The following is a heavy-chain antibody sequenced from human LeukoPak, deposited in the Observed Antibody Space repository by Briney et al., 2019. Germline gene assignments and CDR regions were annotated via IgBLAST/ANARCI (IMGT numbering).Heavy chain of an antibody. V-gene: IGHV1-18*01. CDR1: GYTFTSYG. CDR2: ISAYNGNT. CDR3: ARDSYMVGATSAKGGY. J-gene: IGHJ4*02. D-gene: IGHD1-26*01. Sequence: ASVKVSCKASGYTFTSYGISWVRQAPGQGLEWMGWISAYNGNTNYAQKLHGRVAMTTDTSTSTAYMELRSLRSDDTAVYYCARDSYMVGATSAKGGYWGQGTLVTVSP.